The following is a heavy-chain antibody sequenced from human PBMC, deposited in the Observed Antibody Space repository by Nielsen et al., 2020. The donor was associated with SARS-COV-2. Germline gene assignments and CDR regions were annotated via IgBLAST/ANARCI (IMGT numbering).Heavy chain of an antibody. CDR2: IKQDGSEK. CDR1: GFTFSSYW. V-gene: IGHV3-7*01. CDR3: AKGRQIVVVITADAFDI. J-gene: IGHJ3*02. Sequence: GGSLRLSCAASGFTFSSYWMSWVRQAPGKGLEWVANIKQDGSEKYYVDSVKGRFTISRDNAKNSLYLQMNSLRAEDTAVYYCAKGRQIVVVITADAFDIWGQGTMVTVSS. D-gene: IGHD3-22*01.